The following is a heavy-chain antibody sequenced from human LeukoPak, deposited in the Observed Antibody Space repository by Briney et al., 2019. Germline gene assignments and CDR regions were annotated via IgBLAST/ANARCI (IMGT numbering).Heavy chain of an antibody. D-gene: IGHD3-22*01. J-gene: IGHJ4*02. V-gene: IGHV4-34*01. CDR3: ARGRKTYYDSSGLNDY. CDR2: INHSGST. Sequence: SETLSLTCAVYGGSFSGYYWSWIRQPPGKGLEWIGEINHSGSTNYNPSLKSRVTISVDTSKNQFSLKLSSVTAADTAVYDCARGRKTYYDSSGLNDYWGQGTLVTVSS. CDR1: GGSFSGYY.